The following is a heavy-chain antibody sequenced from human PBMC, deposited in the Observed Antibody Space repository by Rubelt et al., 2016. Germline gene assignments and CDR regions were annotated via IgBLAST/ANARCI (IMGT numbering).Heavy chain of an antibody. CDR1: GGSISSSSYY. V-gene: IGHV4-39*01. Sequence: QLQLQESGPGLVKPSETLSLTCTVSGGSISSSSYYWGWIRQPPGKGLEWIGNIYYSGSTHYNPSPKMRITITVDTSKNQFSRRRSSVMAADTSGYYCPGQSGGALDYWGQGTLVTVSS. D-gene: IGHD3-16*01. J-gene: IGHJ4*02. CDR2: IYYSGST. CDR3: PGQSGGALDY.